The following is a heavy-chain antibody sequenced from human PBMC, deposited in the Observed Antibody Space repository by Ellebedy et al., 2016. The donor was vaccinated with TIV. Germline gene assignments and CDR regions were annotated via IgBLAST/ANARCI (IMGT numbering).Heavy chain of an antibody. Sequence: SETLSLXCTVSGGSVSSGSYYWSWIPQPPGKGLEWFGYIYYSGSTNYNPSLKSRVTISVDTSKNQFSLKLSSVTAADTAVYYCARDLGVSDYWGQGTLVTVSS. V-gene: IGHV4-61*01. J-gene: IGHJ4*02. CDR2: IYYSGST. D-gene: IGHD2-21*01. CDR1: GGSVSSGSYY. CDR3: ARDLGVSDY.